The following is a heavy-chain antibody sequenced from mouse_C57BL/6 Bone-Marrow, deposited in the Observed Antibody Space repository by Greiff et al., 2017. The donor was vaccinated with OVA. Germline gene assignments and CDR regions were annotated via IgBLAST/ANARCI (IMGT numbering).Heavy chain of an antibody. CDR3: ARCYYYGSSLYAMDY. CDR2: LPPHLGRT. CDR1: GYTFTSYW. D-gene: IGHD1-1*01. Sequence: QVQLQQPGAELVKPGASVKLSCKASGYTFTSYWMHWVKPRPGPVLEWIGMLPPHLGRTNSNEKFKRKATLTVDKSSSTAYMQLSSLTSEDSAVYYCARCYYYGSSLYAMDYWGQGTSVTVSS. V-gene: IGHV1-64*01. J-gene: IGHJ4*01.